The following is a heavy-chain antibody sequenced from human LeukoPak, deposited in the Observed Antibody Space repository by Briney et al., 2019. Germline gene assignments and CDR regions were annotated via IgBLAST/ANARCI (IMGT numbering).Heavy chain of an antibody. CDR2: MYYSGNT. Sequence: PSETLSLTCTVSGGSISGSTYHWGWIRQPPGKGLEWIANMYYSGNTYYNPSLKSRVTISVDTSKNQLSLNVSSVTAADTAVYYCARVDYYYYMDVWGTGTTVTVSS. CDR1: GGSISGSTYH. CDR3: ARVDYYYYMDV. J-gene: IGHJ6*03. V-gene: IGHV4-39*07.